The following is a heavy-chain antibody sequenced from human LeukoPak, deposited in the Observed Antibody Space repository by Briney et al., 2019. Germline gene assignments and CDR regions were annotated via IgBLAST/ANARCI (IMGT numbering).Heavy chain of an antibody. CDR3: ARGYSSGYKYFDY. J-gene: IGHJ4*02. CDR2: IIPIFGTA. Sequence: GASVKVSCKASGGTFSSYAIGWVRQAPGQGLEWMGGIIPIFGTANYAQKFQGRVTITADESTSTAYMELSSLRSEDTAVYYCARGYSSGYKYFDYWGQGTLVTVSS. D-gene: IGHD6-19*01. V-gene: IGHV1-69*13. CDR1: GGTFSSYA.